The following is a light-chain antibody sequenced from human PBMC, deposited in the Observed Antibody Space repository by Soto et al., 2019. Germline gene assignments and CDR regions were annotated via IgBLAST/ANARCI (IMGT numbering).Light chain of an antibody. J-gene: IGKJ5*01. CDR2: AAS. CDR1: RGISNY. V-gene: IGKV1-27*01. CDR3: QQYNDWPPIT. Sequence: DIQLTQSPSSLSASVGDRVTITCRASRGISNYLAWYQQKPGKVPKLLIFAASTLQSGVPSRFSGSGSGTEFTLTISSLQSEDFAVYYCQQYNDWPPITFGQGTRLEIK.